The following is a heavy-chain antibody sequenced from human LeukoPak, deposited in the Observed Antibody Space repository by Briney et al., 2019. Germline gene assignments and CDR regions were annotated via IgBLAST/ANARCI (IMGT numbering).Heavy chain of an antibody. CDR1: GGSFSGYY. V-gene: IGHV4-34*01. CDR3: VRPESAGTKYRFDY. CDR2: INHSGST. J-gene: IGHJ4*02. Sequence: PSETLSLTCAVYGGSFSGYYWSWIRQPPGKGLEWIGEINHSGSTNYNPSLESRVTISVDTSKNHVSLNLTSVTAADTAVYHCVRPESAGTKYRFDYWGQGALVTVSS. D-gene: IGHD1-1*01.